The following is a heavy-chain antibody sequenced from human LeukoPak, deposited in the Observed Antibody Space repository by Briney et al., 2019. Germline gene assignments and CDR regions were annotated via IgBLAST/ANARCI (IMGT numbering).Heavy chain of an antibody. Sequence: ASVKVSCKASGYTFTSYGISWVRQAPGQGLEWMGWISAYNGNTNYAQKLQGRVTMTTDTSTSTAYMELRSLRSDDTAVYYCARDRRGSYFNSHFDYWGQGTLVTVSS. D-gene: IGHD1-26*01. CDR1: GYTFTSYG. CDR3: ARDRRGSYFNSHFDY. V-gene: IGHV1-18*01. J-gene: IGHJ4*02. CDR2: ISAYNGNT.